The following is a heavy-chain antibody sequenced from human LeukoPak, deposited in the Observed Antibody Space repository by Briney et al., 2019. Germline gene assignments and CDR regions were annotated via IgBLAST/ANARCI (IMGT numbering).Heavy chain of an antibody. D-gene: IGHD5-12*01. V-gene: IGHV3-74*01. Sequence: GGSLRLSCAASGFNFSSYWMHWVRQAPGKGLVWVSRINSDGSSTSYADSVKGRFTISRDNAKNTLYLQMNSLRAEDTAVYYCARGERGYSGYDYGLDYWGQGTLVTVSS. CDR2: INSDGSST. CDR3: ARGERGYSGYDYGLDY. CDR1: GFNFSSYW. J-gene: IGHJ4*02.